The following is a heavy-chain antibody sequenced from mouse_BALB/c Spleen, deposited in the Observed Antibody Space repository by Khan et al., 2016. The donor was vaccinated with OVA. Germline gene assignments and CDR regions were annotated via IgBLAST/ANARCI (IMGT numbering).Heavy chain of an antibody. J-gene: IGHJ3*01. D-gene: IGHD2-12*01. CDR2: ILYSVST. Sequence: EVQLQESGPSLVKPSQTLSLTCSVTGDSITSCYWCWIRNFPGNKLEYMGYILYSVSTNYNPALKSRISIPQHTSQNPYYLQLNSLTNEDTATYYCSISTYRYAFAYWGQVTLVTVSA. CDR1: GDSITSCY. V-gene: IGHV3-8*02. CDR3: SISTYRYAFAY.